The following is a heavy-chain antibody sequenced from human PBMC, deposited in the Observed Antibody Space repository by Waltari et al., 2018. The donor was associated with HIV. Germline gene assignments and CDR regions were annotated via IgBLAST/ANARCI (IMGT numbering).Heavy chain of an antibody. J-gene: IGHJ4*02. D-gene: IGHD2-8*01. CDR1: GYTFTGYY. Sequence: QVQLVQSGAAVKKPGASVTVSCTASGYTFTGYYIHWVRQAPGQGLEWMGRINPSSVGTDYAQKFQGRVTMTRDTSISTAYMELRRLRSDDTAVYFCTRIPKVGVYVDYWGQGTLVTVSS. CDR2: INPSSVGT. V-gene: IGHV1-2*06. CDR3: TRIPKVGVYVDY.